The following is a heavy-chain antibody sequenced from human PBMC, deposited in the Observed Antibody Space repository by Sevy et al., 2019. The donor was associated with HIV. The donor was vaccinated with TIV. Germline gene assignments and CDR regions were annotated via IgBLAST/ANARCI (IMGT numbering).Heavy chain of an antibody. CDR2: IGTAGDT. CDR1: GFSFGDYD. Sequence: GGSLRLSCAASGFSFGDYDMHWVRQLSGKGLEWVSSIGTAGDTYYLGSVEGRFTISRENATNSVYLQMRSLRAGDTATYYCVRGSPSGFGNFPGSSNADNWYFDLWGRGTLVTVSS. J-gene: IGHJ2*01. D-gene: IGHD3-10*01. V-gene: IGHV3-13*01. CDR3: VRGSPSGFGNFPGSSNADNWYFDL.